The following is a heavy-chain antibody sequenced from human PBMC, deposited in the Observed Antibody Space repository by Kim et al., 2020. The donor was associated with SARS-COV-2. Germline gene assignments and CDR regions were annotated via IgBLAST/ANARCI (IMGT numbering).Heavy chain of an antibody. Sequence: GGSLRLSCAASGFTFSNAWMSWVRQAPGKGLEWVGRIKSKTDGGTTDYAAPVKGRFTISRDDSKNTLYLQMNSLKTEDTAVYYCTTLLSGLRYFDWYGVNWFDPWGQGTLVTVSS. CDR1: GFTFSNAW. D-gene: IGHD3-9*01. CDR2: IKSKTDGGTT. CDR3: TTLLSGLRYFDWYGVNWFDP. V-gene: IGHV3-15*01. J-gene: IGHJ5*02.